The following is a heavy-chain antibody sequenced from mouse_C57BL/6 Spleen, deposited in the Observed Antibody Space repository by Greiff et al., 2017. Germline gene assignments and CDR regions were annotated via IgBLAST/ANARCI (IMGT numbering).Heavy chain of an antibody. D-gene: IGHD2-4*01. CDR3: ARSFYEYDEGYAMGY. J-gene: IGHJ4*01. CDR1: GYAFSSYW. Sequence: VQLQQSGAELVKPGASVKISCKASGYAFSSYWMNWVKQRPGKGLEWIGQIYPGDGDTNYNGKFKGKATLTADQSSRTAYMQLSSLTSEDSAVYFCARSFYEYDEGYAMGYWGQGNSVNGAS. V-gene: IGHV1-80*01. CDR2: IYPGDGDT.